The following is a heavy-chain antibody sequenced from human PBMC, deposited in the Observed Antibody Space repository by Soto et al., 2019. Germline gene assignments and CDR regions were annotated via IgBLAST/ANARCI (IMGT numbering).Heavy chain of an antibody. D-gene: IGHD3-3*01. J-gene: IGHJ5*02. Sequence: SETLSLTCSVPGGTISGYYWTWIRQPTGKGLEWIGRIYSSGNTKYNPSLQSRVTMSLDTSNNQFSLRLTSVTAADTAVYYCARGQRFSDWFDPWGQGTLVTVSS. CDR3: ARGQRFSDWFDP. V-gene: IGHV4-4*07. CDR1: GGTISGYY. CDR2: IYSSGNT.